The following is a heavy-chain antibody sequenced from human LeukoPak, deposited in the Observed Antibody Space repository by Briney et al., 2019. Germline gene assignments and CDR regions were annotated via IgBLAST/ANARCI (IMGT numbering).Heavy chain of an antibody. CDR1: GGSISSSSYY. J-gene: IGHJ5*02. CDR2: IYYSGST. Sequence: PSETLSLTCTVSGGSISSSSYYWGWIRQPPGKGLEWIGSIYYSGSTYYNPSLKSRVTISVDTSKNQFSLKLSSVTAADTAVYYCARQPTYDTGFDPWGQGTLSPSPQ. D-gene: IGHD3-22*01. V-gene: IGHV4-39*01. CDR3: ARQPTYDTGFDP.